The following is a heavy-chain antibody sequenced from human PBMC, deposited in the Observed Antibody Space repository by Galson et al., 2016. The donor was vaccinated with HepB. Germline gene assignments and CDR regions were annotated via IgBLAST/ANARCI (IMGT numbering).Heavy chain of an antibody. CDR1: GFTFSDYY. D-gene: IGHD1-26*01. CDR3: ASPSGRYSVHTFDL. Sequence: SLRLSCAASGFTFSDYYMSWIRQAPGKGLEWVSYISPSSSDIKHADSVIGRFSISRDNAKNSLYLQMNTLGVEDTAVYYCASPSGRYSVHTFDLWSQGTMVTVSS. J-gene: IGHJ3*01. V-gene: IGHV3-11*06. CDR2: ISPSSSDI.